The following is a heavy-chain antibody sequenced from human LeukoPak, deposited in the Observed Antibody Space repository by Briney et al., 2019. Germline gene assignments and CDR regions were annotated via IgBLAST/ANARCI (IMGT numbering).Heavy chain of an antibody. CDR1: GGSISSGGYS. CDR2: IYHSGST. V-gene: IGHV4-30-2*01. J-gene: IGHJ4*02. D-gene: IGHD1-26*01. Sequence: SETLSLTCAVSGGSISSGGYSWSWIRQPPGKGLEWIGYIYHSGSTYYNPSLKSRVTISVDRSKNQFSLKLSSVTAADTAVYYRARVAGVGAHFDYWGQGTLVTVSS. CDR3: ARVAGVGAHFDY.